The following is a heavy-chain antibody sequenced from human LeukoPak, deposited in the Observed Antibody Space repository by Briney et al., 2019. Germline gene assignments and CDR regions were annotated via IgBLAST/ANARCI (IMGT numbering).Heavy chain of an antibody. V-gene: IGHV3-53*01. D-gene: IGHD1-26*01. J-gene: IGHJ6*03. CDR1: GYTFSSNY. CDR2: IYNSGAT. Sequence: PGGSLRLSCVGSGYTFSSNYMAWVRQAPGKGLECVSVIYNSGATYYADSVKGRFTISRDNSKNTLYLQMNSLRVEDTAVYYCAKRGGGSYFYYYYYMDVWGKGTTVTVSS. CDR3: AKRGGGSYFYYYYYMDV.